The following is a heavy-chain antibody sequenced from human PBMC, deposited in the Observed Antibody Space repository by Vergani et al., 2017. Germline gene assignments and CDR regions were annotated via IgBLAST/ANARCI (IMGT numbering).Heavy chain of an antibody. Sequence: QVQLQQWGAGLLKPSETLSLTCAVYGGSFSGYYWSWIRQPPGKGLEWIGEINHSGSTNYNPSLTSRVTISVDTSKNQFSLKLSSVTAADTAVYYCARGSPVAGTNFDYWGQGTLVTVSS. CDR1: GGSFSGYY. J-gene: IGHJ4*02. CDR2: INHSGST. CDR3: ARGSPVAGTNFDY. V-gene: IGHV4-34*01. D-gene: IGHD6-19*01.